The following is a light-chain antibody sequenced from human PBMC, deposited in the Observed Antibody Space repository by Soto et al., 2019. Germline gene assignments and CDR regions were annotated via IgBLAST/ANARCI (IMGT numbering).Light chain of an antibody. CDR1: QTISTS. J-gene: IGKJ1*01. CDR3: QQYKTYST. CDR2: KAS. Sequence: IHLTQSPSTLSASVGDRVTITCRATQTISTSLAWYQQIPGRAPKLLIYKASILDTGVPSRFSGSGSGTEFTLTISSLQPDDFATYYCQQYKTYSTFGQGTKVDNK. V-gene: IGKV1-5*03.